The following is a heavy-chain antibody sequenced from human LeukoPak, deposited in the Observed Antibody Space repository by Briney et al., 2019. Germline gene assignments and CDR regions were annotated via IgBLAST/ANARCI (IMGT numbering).Heavy chain of an antibody. CDR1: GFTFSSYW. Sequence: GGSLRLSCAASGFTFSSYWMHWVRQVPGKGLVWVSRVSTDGSSTSYADSVEGRFAISRDNAKNTLYLQMNSLGPEDTAVYYCARGSTRYYMDVWGKGTTVTVSS. CDR3: ARGSTRYYMDV. CDR2: VSTDGSST. V-gene: IGHV3-74*01. J-gene: IGHJ6*03. D-gene: IGHD2-2*01.